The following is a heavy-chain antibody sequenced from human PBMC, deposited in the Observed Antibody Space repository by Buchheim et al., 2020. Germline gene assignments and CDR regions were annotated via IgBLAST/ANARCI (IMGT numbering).Heavy chain of an antibody. V-gene: IGHV3-30*18. Sequence: QVQLVESGGGVVQPGRSLRLSCAASGFTFSSYGMHWVRQAPGKGLEWVAVISYDGSNKYYADSVKGRFTISRDNSKNTLYLQMNSLRAEDTAVYYCAKDYLNGYSYGPLDYWGQGAL. D-gene: IGHD5-18*01. J-gene: IGHJ4*02. CDR1: GFTFSSYG. CDR3: AKDYLNGYSYGPLDY. CDR2: ISYDGSNK.